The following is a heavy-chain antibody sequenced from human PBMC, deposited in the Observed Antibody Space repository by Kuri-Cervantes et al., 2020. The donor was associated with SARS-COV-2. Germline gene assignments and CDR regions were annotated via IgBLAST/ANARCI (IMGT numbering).Heavy chain of an antibody. D-gene: IGHD6-19*01. J-gene: IGHJ4*02. CDR2: IYTSGST. CDR3: ARHSRLVDFDY. CDR1: GGSISSGSYY. Sequence: SETLSLTCTVSGGSISSGSYYWSWIRQPAGKGLEWIGRIYTSGSTNYNPSLKSRVTMSVDTSKNQFSLKLSSVTAADTAVYYCARHSRLVDFDYWGQGTLVTVSS. V-gene: IGHV4-61*02.